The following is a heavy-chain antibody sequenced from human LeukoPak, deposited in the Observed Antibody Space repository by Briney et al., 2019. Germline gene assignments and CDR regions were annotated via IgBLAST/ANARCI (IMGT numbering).Heavy chain of an antibody. CDR2: VEYDGSNK. CDR1: GFTFISYG. D-gene: IGHD2-2*01. CDR3: AKGGYSSSCDY. J-gene: IGHJ4*02. V-gene: IGHV3-30*02. Sequence: PGGSLRLSCAASGFTFISYGMYWVRQAPGQGLEWVAFVEYDGSNKYYADSVKGRSTISRDNSKNTVYLQMNSLRAEDTALYYCAKGGYSSSCDYWGQGILVTVSS.